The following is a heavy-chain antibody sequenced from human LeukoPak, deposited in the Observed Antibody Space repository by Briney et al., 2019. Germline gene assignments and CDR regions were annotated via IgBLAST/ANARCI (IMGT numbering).Heavy chain of an antibody. Sequence: GGSLRLSCAASGFTFSDFGMHWVRQAPGKGLEWVAFIRYGGNNKYYADSVKGRFTISRDNSVNTLSLQMNSLRTEDTAVYYCAKAQCSGGSCYSDYWGQGTLVTVSS. CDR2: IRYGGNNK. D-gene: IGHD2-15*01. J-gene: IGHJ4*02. V-gene: IGHV3-30*02. CDR3: AKAQCSGGSCYSDY. CDR1: GFTFSDFG.